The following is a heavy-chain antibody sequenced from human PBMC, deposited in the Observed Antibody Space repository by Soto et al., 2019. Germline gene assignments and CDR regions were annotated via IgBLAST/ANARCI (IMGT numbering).Heavy chain of an antibody. CDR1: GGSISSGDYY. V-gene: IGHV4-30-4*01. D-gene: IGHD3-10*01. CDR2: IYYSGST. CDR3: ASRKSSPYFDY. J-gene: IGHJ4*02. Sequence: QVQLQESGPGLVKPSQTLSLTCTVSGGSISSGDYYWSWIRQPPGKVLECIGYIYYSGSTYYNPSLKSRVTISVDTSKSQFSLTLSSVTAADTAVYYCASRKSSPYFDYWGQGTLVTVSS.